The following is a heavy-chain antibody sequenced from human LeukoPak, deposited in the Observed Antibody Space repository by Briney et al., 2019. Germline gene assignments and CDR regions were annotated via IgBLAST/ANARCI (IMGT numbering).Heavy chain of an antibody. CDR3: ARDHYYAFDS. V-gene: IGHV3-48*02. Sequence: PGGSLRLSCAASGFTFGSYWMSWVRQAPGKGLEWVSYILSGSSTIYYADSVKGRFTISRDNAKNSLYLQMSSLRDEDTAVYYCARDHYYAFDSWGQGTLVTVSS. CDR1: GFTFGSYW. J-gene: IGHJ4*02. D-gene: IGHD1-26*01. CDR2: ILSGSSTI.